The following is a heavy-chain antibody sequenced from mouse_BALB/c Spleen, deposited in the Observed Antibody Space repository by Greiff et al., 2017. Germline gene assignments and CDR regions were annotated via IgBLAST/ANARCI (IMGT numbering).Heavy chain of an antibody. J-gene: IGHJ3*01. CDR2: ISYSGST. D-gene: IGHD2-2*01. CDR1: GFSITSDYV. V-gene: IGHV3-2*02. Sequence: VQLKESGPGLVKPSQSLSLTCTVTGFSITSDYVWNWIRQFPGNKLEWMGYISYSGSTSYNPSLKSRISITRDTSKNQFFLQLNSVTTEDTATYYCATIYYGYSAWFAYWGQGTLVTVSA. CDR3: ATIYYGYSAWFAY.